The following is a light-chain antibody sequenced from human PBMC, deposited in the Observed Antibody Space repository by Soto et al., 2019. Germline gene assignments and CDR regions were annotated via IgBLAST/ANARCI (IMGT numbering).Light chain of an antibody. CDR3: QQYSAWPLT. Sequence: EIVMTQSPATLSVSPGERATLFCRASQSVRSNFLAWYPQKPGQAPRLLIHGASTRATGIPARFSGSGSGTEFTLTISSLQSEDFAVYYCQQYSAWPLTFGGGTKVEIK. V-gene: IGKV3-15*01. J-gene: IGKJ4*01. CDR1: QSVRSN. CDR2: GAS.